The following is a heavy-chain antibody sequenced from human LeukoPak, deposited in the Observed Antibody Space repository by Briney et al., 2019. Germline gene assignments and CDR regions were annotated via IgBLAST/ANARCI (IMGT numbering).Heavy chain of an antibody. D-gene: IGHD5-12*01. V-gene: IGHV3-23*01. CDR2: ISPRGDIT. CDR1: GFIFSNHG. J-gene: IGHJ5*01. Sequence: GGSGRLSCAASGFIFSNHGMNWVRQAPGKGLEWVSGISPRGDITYYTDSVKGRFTVSRDNFKNTVHLQVNSLRPEDTAVYFCAKDDAWIRFASWGQGILVTVSS. CDR3: AKDDAWIRFAS.